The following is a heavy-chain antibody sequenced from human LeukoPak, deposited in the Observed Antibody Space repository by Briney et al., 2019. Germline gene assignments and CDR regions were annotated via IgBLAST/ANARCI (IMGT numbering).Heavy chain of an antibody. CDR3: ARPHPRTVFGVFSYYYGMDV. J-gene: IGHJ6*02. CDR1: GFIFTNYF. V-gene: IGHV3-21*01. CDR2: ISSSSTYI. D-gene: IGHD3-3*01. Sequence: GGSLRLSCAASGFIFTNYFMNWVRQAPGKGLEWVSSISSSSTYIYYADSVKGRFIISKDNAKNSLYLQMNSLRAEDTAVYYCARPHPRTVFGVFSYYYGMDVWGQGTTVTVSS.